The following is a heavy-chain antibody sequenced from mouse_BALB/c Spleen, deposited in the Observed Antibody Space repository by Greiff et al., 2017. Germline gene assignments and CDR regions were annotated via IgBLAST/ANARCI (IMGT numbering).Heavy chain of an antibody. CDR3: ARRQLGLRGYAMDY. CDR1: GYTFTSYW. CDR2: INPSTGYT. V-gene: IGHV1-7*01. J-gene: IGHJ4*01. Sequence: QVHVKQSGAELAKPGASVKMSCKASGYTFTSYWMHWVKQRPGQGLEWIGYINPSTGYTEYNQKFKDKATFTADTSSNTAYMQLSSLTSEDSAVYYCARRQLGLRGYAMDYWGQGTSVTVSS. D-gene: IGHD3-2*01.